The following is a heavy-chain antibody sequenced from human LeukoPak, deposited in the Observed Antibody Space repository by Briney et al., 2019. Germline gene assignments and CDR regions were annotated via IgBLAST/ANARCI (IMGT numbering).Heavy chain of an antibody. CDR3: ARDSGSYYSSTVYYYYYYYMDV. Sequence: GGSLRLSCAASGFTVSSNYMSWVRQAPGKGLEWVSVIYSGGSTYYADSVKGRFTISRDNSKNTLYLQMNSLRAEDTALYYCARDSGSYYSSTVYYYYYYYMDVWGKGTTVTVSS. J-gene: IGHJ6*03. V-gene: IGHV3-66*01. CDR2: IYSGGST. CDR1: GFTVSSNY. D-gene: IGHD1-26*01.